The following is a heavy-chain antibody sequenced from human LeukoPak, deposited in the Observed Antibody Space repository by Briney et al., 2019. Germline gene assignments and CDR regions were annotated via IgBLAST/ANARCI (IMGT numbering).Heavy chain of an antibody. J-gene: IGHJ4*02. D-gene: IGHD3-22*01. CDR2: INHSGST. V-gene: IGHV4-34*01. Sequence: SETLSLTCAVYGGSFSGYYWSWIRQPPGKGLEWIGEINHSGSTNYNPSLKSRVTISVDTSKNQFSLKLSSVTAADTAVYYCARGTYYYDSSGYLTAYYFDYWGQGTLVTVSS. CDR3: ARGTYYYDSSGYLTAYYFDY. CDR1: GGSFSGYY.